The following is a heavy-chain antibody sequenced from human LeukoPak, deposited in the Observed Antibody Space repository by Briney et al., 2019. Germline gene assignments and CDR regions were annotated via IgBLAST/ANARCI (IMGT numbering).Heavy chain of an antibody. J-gene: IGHJ4*02. CDR2: IYYSGST. CDR1: GGSISSSIYY. Sequence: ASEPLSLTCTLSGGSISSSIYYCGWIRQPSGKGLEWIGSIYYSGSTYYNPSLKSPVTISVDTSKNQFSLKLRSVTAADTAVYYCRTYYYDSSGYYYFDYWGQGTLVTVSS. CDR3: RTYYYDSSGYYYFDY. D-gene: IGHD3-22*01. V-gene: IGHV4-39*01.